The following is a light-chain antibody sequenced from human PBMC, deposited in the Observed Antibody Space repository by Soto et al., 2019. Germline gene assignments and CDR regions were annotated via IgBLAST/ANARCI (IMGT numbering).Light chain of an antibody. V-gene: IGLV2-14*01. Sequence: QSALTHPASVSGSPGHSITISCTGTSSDVGAYNYVSWYQQYPGKAPKVIIFEVRKRPSGVSNRFSGSKSGDTASLTISGLQAEEEADYYCSSYRSSNNFVFGTGTKVTVL. CDR1: SSDVGAYNY. CDR2: EVR. CDR3: SSYRSSNNFV. J-gene: IGLJ1*01.